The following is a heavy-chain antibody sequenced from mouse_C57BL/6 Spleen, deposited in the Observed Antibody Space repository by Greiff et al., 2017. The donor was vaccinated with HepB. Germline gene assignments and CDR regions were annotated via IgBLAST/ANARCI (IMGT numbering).Heavy chain of an antibody. J-gene: IGHJ4*01. D-gene: IGHD3-2*02. Sequence: VKLMESGAELARPGASVKMSCKASGYTFTSYTMHWVKQRPGQGLEWIGYINPSSGYTKYNQKFKDKATLTADKSSSTAYMQLSSLTSEDSAVYYCARGELRPPYAMDYWGQGTSVTVSS. CDR2: INPSSGYT. V-gene: IGHV1-4*01. CDR1: GYTFTSYT. CDR3: ARGELRPPYAMDY.